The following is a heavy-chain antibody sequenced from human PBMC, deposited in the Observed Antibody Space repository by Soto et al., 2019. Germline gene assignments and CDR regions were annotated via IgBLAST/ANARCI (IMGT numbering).Heavy chain of an antibody. V-gene: IGHV3-23*01. Sequence: EVQLLESGGGLVQPGGSLRLSCAASGFSFSSYGMSWVRQAPGKGLEWVSGISGSGDSTRYADSVKGRLTSSRDNSNNTLYLQLTSLRGEDTAVYYCAKEAVRRISGVNFYDMDVWGKGTTVTVSS. CDR3: AKEAVRRISGVNFYDMDV. CDR1: GFSFSSYG. D-gene: IGHD6-25*01. J-gene: IGHJ6*03. CDR2: ISGSGDST.